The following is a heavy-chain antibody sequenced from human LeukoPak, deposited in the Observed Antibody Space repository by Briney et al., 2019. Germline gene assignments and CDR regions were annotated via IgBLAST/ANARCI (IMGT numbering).Heavy chain of an antibody. D-gene: IGHD2-21*01. CDR2: IYHSGST. V-gene: IGHV4-38-2*02. CDR1: DYSISNDYY. J-gene: IGHJ4*02. Sequence: KPSETLSLTCTVSDYSISNDYYWGWIRPPPGKGLEWIGSIYHSGSTYYNPSLKSRVTISVDTSKNQFSLKLSSVTAADTAVYYCARVGIEDTVNFDYWGQGTLVTVSS. CDR3: ARVGIEDTVNFDY.